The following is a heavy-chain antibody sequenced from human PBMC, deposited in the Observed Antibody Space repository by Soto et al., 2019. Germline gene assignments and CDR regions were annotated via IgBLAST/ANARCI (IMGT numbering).Heavy chain of an antibody. D-gene: IGHD2-2*01. Sequence: GSLRLSCAASGFTFSSYAMHWVRQAPGKGLEWVGVISYDGSNKYYADSVKGRFTISRDNSKNTLYLKMNSLRAEDTAVYYCARARRVVVPDAQDYYYYGMDVWGQGTTITVSS. V-gene: IGHV3-30-3*01. CDR2: ISYDGSNK. CDR3: ARARRVVVPDAQDYYYYGMDV. J-gene: IGHJ6*02. CDR1: GFTFSSYA.